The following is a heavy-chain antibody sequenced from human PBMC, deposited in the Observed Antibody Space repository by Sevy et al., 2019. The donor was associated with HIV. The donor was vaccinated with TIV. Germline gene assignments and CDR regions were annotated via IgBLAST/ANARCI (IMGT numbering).Heavy chain of an antibody. Sequence: GGSLRLSCAASGFIFSTYGIHWVRQAPGKGLECVAVISYDGSEKYYADSVRGRFTISRDNSKNTLYLQMNSLRVEDTAIYYCAKMQGGSYNYYGMDVWGQGTTVTVSS. CDR2: ISYDGSEK. CDR3: AKMQGGSYNYYGMDV. CDR1: GFIFSTYG. D-gene: IGHD1-26*01. J-gene: IGHJ6*02. V-gene: IGHV3-30*18.